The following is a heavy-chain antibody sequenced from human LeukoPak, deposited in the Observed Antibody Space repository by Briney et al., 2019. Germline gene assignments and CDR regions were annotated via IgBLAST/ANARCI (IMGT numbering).Heavy chain of an antibody. CDR2: INPSGGST. D-gene: IGHD3-22*01. V-gene: IGHV1-46*01. CDR1: GYSFTSYY. J-gene: IGHJ3*02. Sequence: ASVKVSCKASGYSFTSYYIHWVRQAPGQGLEWMGMINPSGGSTSYARKFQGRVTMTRDMSTSTVYMELSSLRSEDTAVYYCARANFYDSSGAFDIWGQGTMVTASS. CDR3: ARANFYDSSGAFDI.